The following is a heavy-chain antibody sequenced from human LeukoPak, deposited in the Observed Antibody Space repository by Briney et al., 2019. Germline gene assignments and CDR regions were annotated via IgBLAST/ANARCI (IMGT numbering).Heavy chain of an antibody. CDR2: IYTSGST. J-gene: IGHJ4*02. Sequence: SETLSLTCTVSGGSISSGGYYWSWIRQPAGKGLEWIGRIYTSGSTNYNPSLKSRVTISVDTSKNQFSLKLSSVTAADTAVYYCARVHMTSYSLDYWGQGTLVTVSS. CDR3: ARVHMTSYSLDY. V-gene: IGHV4-61*02. D-gene: IGHD3-9*01. CDR1: GGSISSGGYY.